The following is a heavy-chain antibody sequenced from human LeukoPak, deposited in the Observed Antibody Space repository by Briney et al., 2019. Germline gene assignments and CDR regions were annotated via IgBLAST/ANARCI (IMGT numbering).Heavy chain of an antibody. CDR1: GYSFTNYW. Sequence: GESLKISCKGSGYSFTNYWIGWVRQMPGKGLEWMGIIYPGDSDTRYSPSFQGQVTISADRSVNTAYLQWSSLKASDTAMYFCARRFYYDSSHDSWGQGTLSPSP. J-gene: IGHJ4*02. CDR2: IYPGDSDT. V-gene: IGHV5-51*01. CDR3: ARRFYYDSSHDS. D-gene: IGHD3-22*01.